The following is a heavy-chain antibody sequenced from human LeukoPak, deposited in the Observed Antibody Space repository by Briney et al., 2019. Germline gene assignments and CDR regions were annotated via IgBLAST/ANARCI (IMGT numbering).Heavy chain of an antibody. Sequence: PGGSLRLSCAASGFTVSSNHMSWVRQAPGKGLEWVSVIYSGGSTYYADSVKGRFTISRDNSKNTLYLQMNSLRAEDTAVYYCARDAPERRNAFDIWGQGTMVTVSS. J-gene: IGHJ3*02. CDR3: ARDAPERRNAFDI. V-gene: IGHV3-53*01. CDR2: IYSGGST. CDR1: GFTVSSNH. D-gene: IGHD1-1*01.